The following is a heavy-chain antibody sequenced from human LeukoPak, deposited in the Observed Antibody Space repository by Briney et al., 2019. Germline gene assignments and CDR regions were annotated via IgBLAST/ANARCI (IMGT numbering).Heavy chain of an antibody. J-gene: IGHJ4*02. CDR2: IYYSGST. V-gene: IGHV4-31*03. CDR3: ASAMVRGVMRDFDY. Sequence: RSSETLSLTCTVSGGSISSGGYYWSWIRQHPGKGLEWIGYIYYSGSTYYNPSLKRRVTISVDTSKNQFSLKLSSVTAADTAVYCCASAMVRGVMRDFDYWGQGTLVTVSS. D-gene: IGHD3-10*01. CDR1: GGSISSGGYY.